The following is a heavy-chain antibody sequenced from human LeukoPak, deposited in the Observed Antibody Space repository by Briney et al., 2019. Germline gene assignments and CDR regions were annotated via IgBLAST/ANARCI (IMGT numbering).Heavy chain of an antibody. D-gene: IGHD2-15*01. J-gene: IGHJ4*02. Sequence: PGGSLRLSCAASGFTLNKYAMSWGRQPPGKGLEWVSSVCGIVDTSSTTPVKGRFTIFRDNSKNTVSLQMKSLRVEDTAVYYCASDETRRGCVGVTCYSDFDYWGQGTLVTVSS. CDR3: ASDETRRGCVGVTCYSDFDY. V-gene: IGHV3-23*01. CDR1: GFTLNKYA. CDR2: VCGIVDT.